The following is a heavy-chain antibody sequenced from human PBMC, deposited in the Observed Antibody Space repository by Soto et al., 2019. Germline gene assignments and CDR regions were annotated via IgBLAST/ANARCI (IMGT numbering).Heavy chain of an antibody. CDR1: GGSISGYY. D-gene: IGHD3-10*01. J-gene: IGHJ4*02. Sequence: QVQLQESGPGLVRPSETLSLTCTVSGGSISGYYWSWIRQPPGKGLEWIGYIYYSGTTSYNPSLNSRLTMXXDXSXTQFSLQVNSVTAADTAVYYCARESYYGSGATVVAYWGQGTLVTVSS. CDR3: ARESYYGSGATVVAY. CDR2: IYYSGTT. V-gene: IGHV4-59*01.